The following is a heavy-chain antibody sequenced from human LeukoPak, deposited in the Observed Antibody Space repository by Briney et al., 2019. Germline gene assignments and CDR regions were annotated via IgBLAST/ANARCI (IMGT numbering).Heavy chain of an antibody. CDR2: IYYSGRT. Sequence: SETLSLTCTVSGGSISSYYWTWIRQPPGEGLEWIGYIYYSGRTNYHPSLKSRLTISVDTSKNQFSLKLSSVTAADTAVYYCARHVATGATDAFDFWGRGTMVTVSS. D-gene: IGHD1-1*01. J-gene: IGHJ3*01. CDR1: GGSISSYY. V-gene: IGHV4-59*08. CDR3: ARHVATGATDAFDF.